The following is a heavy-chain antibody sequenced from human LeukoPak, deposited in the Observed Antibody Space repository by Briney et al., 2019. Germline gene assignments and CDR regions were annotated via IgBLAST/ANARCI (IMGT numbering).Heavy chain of an antibody. CDR3: VRVLAAAGTDSLDY. CDR2: ISAYNGNT. Sequence: ASVKVSCKASGYTFTSYGISWVRQAPGQGLEWMGWISAYNGNTNYAQKLQGRVTMTTDTSTSTAYMELRSLRSDDTAVYYCVRVLAAAGTDSLDYWGQGTLVAVSS. J-gene: IGHJ4*02. V-gene: IGHV1-18*01. CDR1: GYTFTSYG. D-gene: IGHD6-13*01.